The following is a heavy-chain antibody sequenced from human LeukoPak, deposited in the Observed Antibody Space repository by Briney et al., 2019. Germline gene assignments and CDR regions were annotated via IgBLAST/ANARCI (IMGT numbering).Heavy chain of an antibody. D-gene: IGHD3-22*01. CDR3: SRAPSEIGGYYPEYLRH. V-gene: IGHV3-74*01. Sequence: GGSLRLSYAPSGFTFSSYWMHWVRQAPGKGLVCVSRIKSDGSTKYAASVQVRFTISRDNATNPVSVQMYSLRAEAPGVHYYSRAPSEIGGYYPEYLRHWGQGTLLTVSS. CDR1: GFTFSSYW. J-gene: IGHJ1*01. CDR2: IKSDGST.